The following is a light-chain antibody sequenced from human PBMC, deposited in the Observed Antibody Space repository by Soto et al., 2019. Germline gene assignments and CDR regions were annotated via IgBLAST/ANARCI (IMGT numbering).Light chain of an antibody. CDR2: AAS. CDR3: QPLNSYPQIT. V-gene: IGKV1-9*01. CDR1: QGISSY. J-gene: IGKJ5*01. Sequence: DIQLTQSPSFLSASVGDRVTITCRASQGISSYLAWYQQKPGKAPKLLIYAASTLQSVVPSSFSGSGCGTEFTLIISSLQPECVVSYYYQPLNSYPQITFGQGTRLEIK.